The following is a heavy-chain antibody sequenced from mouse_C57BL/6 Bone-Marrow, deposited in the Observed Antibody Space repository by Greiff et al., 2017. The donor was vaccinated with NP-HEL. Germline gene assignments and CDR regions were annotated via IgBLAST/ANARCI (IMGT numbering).Heavy chain of an antibody. Sequence: EVQVVESGGGLVQPGGSLKLSCAASGFDFSRYWMSWVRQAPGKGLEWIGEINPDSSTINYTPSLKDKFIISRDNAKNTLYLQMSKVRSEDTALYYCTRLYYYGCSDYWGQGTTLTVSS. V-gene: IGHV4-1*02. CDR1: GFDFSRYW. CDR2: INPDSSTI. J-gene: IGHJ2*01. D-gene: IGHD1-1*01. CDR3: TRLYYYGCSDY.